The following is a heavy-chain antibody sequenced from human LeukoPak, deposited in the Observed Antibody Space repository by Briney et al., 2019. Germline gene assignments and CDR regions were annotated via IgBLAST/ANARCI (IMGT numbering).Heavy chain of an antibody. D-gene: IGHD5-24*01. V-gene: IGHV4-31*03. CDR1: GGSISSGGYY. CDR3: ARTNGYPDAFDI. CDR2: IYYSGST. J-gene: IGHJ3*02. Sequence: SQTLSLTCTVSGGSISSGGYYWSWIRQHPGTGLEWIGYIYYSGSTYYNPSLKSRVTISVDTSKNQFSLKLSSVTAADTAVYYCARTNGYPDAFDIWGQGTMATVSS.